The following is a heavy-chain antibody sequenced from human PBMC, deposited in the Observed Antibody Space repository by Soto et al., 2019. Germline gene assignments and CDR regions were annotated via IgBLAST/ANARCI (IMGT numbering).Heavy chain of an antibody. D-gene: IGHD3-3*01. J-gene: IGHJ3*02. CDR3: ASLPLWRVVDDAFDI. CDR2: IIPIFGTA. CDR1: GGTFSSYA. V-gene: IGHV1-69*13. Sequence: ASVKVSCKASGGTFSSYAISWVRQAPGQGLEWMGGIIPIFGTANYAQKFQGRVTITADESTSTAYMELSSLRSEDTAVYYCASLPLWRVVDDAFDIWGQGTMVTVSS.